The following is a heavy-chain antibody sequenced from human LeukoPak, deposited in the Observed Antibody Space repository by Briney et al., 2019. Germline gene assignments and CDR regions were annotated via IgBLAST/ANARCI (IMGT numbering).Heavy chain of an antibody. CDR3: ARAWQQLVDY. D-gene: IGHD6-13*01. Sequence: PGGSLRLSCAASGFTFSSYSMNWVRQAPGKGLEWVSSITSGSSYIYYADSVKGRFTISRDNAKNSLYLQMNSLRAEDTAVYYCARAWQQLVDYWGQGTLVTVSS. J-gene: IGHJ4*02. CDR1: GFTFSSYS. V-gene: IGHV3-21*01. CDR2: ITSGSSYI.